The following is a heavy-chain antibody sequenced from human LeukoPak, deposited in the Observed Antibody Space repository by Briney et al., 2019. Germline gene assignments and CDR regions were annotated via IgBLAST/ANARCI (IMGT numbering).Heavy chain of an antibody. CDR3: ARKWSREWFDP. D-gene: IGHD2-8*01. CDR2: IIPIFGTA. V-gene: IGHV1-69*05. CDR1: GGTFSSYA. Sequence: SVKVSCKASGGTFSSYAISWVRQAPGQGLEWMGGIIPIFGTANYAQKFQGRVTITTDESTSTAFMELSSLRSEDTAVYYCARKWSREWFDPWGQGTLVTVSS. J-gene: IGHJ5*02.